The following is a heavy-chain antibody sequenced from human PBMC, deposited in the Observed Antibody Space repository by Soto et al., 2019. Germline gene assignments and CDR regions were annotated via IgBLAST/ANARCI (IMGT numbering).Heavy chain of an antibody. D-gene: IGHD4-4*01. Sequence: PVGSLRLSCAASGFTFSSYSINWVRQAPGKGLEWVSSMGGSGRSTYYTDSVKGRFTISRDNSKSTLYLQMNSLRAEDTAVYYCARGNLGGFDLWGQGATV. CDR2: MGGSGRST. CDR3: ARGNLGGFDL. CDR1: GFTFSSYS. V-gene: IGHV3-23*01. J-gene: IGHJ3*01.